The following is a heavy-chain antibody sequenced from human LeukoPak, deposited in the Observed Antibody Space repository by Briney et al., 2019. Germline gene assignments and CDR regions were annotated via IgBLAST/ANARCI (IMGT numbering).Heavy chain of an antibody. J-gene: IGHJ4*02. CDR2: IYYSGTT. CDR1: GDSVSSDSYY. Sequence: SETLSLTCTVSGDSVSSDSYYWSWIRQPPGKGLEWIGYIYYSGTTKQNPSLKSRVTLSVDTSKNQLYLKLNTVTAADSAVYYCARDSRGYYDSSGYFDHWGQGTLVTVSS. V-gene: IGHV4-61*01. CDR3: ARDSRGYYDSSGYFDH. D-gene: IGHD3-22*01.